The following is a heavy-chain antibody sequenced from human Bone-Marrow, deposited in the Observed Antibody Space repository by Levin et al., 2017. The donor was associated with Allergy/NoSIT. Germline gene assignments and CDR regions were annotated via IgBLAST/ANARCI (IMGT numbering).Heavy chain of an antibody. CDR1: GFTFSSYW. Sequence: GGSLRLSCAASGFTFSSYWMHWVRQAPGKGLLWVARINTDGSSTSYADSVKGRFTISRDNAKNTLYLQTNSLRVEDTAVYYCARDSYTNDVYYGMDVWGQGTTVTVSS. V-gene: IGHV3-74*01. J-gene: IGHJ6*02. CDR2: INTDGSST. CDR3: ARDSYTNDVYYGMDV. D-gene: IGHD1-1*01.